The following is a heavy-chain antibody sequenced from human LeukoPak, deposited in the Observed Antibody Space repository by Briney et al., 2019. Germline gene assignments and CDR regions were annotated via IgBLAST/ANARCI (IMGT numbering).Heavy chain of an antibody. J-gene: IGHJ3*02. V-gene: IGHV4-59*01. CDR1: GGSISSYY. CDR2: IYYSGST. CDR3: ARGHYDILTGSTDAFDI. D-gene: IGHD3-9*01. Sequence: PSETLSLTCTVSGGSISSYYWSWIRQPPGKGLEWIGYIYYSGSTNYNPSLKSRVTISVDTSKNQFSLKLSSVTAADTAVYYCARGHYDILTGSTDAFDIWGQGTMVTVSS.